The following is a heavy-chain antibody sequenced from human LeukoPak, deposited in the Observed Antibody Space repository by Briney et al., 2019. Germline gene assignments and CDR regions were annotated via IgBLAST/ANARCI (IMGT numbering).Heavy chain of an antibody. J-gene: IGHJ3*02. CDR1: GFSLSTSGLG. CDR2: SYWNDDK. D-gene: IGHD3-10*01. CDR3: AHVLWFGGYRPHDAFDI. V-gene: IGHV2-5*01. Sequence: VSGPTLVNPTQALTLTCTFSGFSLSTSGLGVGWMRQTNRKALECLALSYWNDDKRNSPSLKTRLTTTKETCKSHVDLTVTYMDPVDTATDYGAHVLWFGGYRPHDAFDILGQRTMVTVFS.